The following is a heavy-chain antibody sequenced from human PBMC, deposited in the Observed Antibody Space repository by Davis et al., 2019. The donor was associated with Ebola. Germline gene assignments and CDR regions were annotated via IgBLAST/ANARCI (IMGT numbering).Heavy chain of an antibody. V-gene: IGHV3-23*01. CDR3: ARGITMVRGLDY. D-gene: IGHD3-10*01. J-gene: IGHJ4*02. Sequence: GESLKISCAASGFIFSSYVMSWVRQAPGKGLEWVSTLGTSADTYYADSVKGRFTISRDNSKNTLYLQMNSLRAEDTAVYYCARGITMVRGLDYWGQGTLVTVSS. CDR1: GFIFSSYV. CDR2: LGTSADT.